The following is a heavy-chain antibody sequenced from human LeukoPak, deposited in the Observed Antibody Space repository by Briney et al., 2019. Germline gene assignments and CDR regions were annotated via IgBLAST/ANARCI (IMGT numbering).Heavy chain of an antibody. CDR2: IWCDGSNE. Sequence: GGSLRLFCAASGFTFWSFGMQWVRQAPGKGLEGGAVIWCDGSNEYYADSVKGRFTISRHNSQNMLYLQMDSLRAEDTSIYYCARGLAAAYNWFDPWGQGTLVTVSS. CDR3: ARGLAAAYNWFDP. D-gene: IGHD6-13*01. J-gene: IGHJ5*02. CDR1: GFTFWSFG. V-gene: IGHV3-33*01.